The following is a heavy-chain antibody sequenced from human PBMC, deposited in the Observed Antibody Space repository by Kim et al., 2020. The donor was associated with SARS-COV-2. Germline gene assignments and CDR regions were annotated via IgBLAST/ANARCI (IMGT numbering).Heavy chain of an antibody. V-gene: IGHV1-69*13. CDR1: GGTFSSYA. J-gene: IGHJ4*02. CDR3: ARASGSYRHFDY. D-gene: IGHD1-26*01. CDR2: IIPIFGTA. Sequence: SVKVSCKASGGTFSSYAISWVRQAPGQGLERMGGIIPIFGTANYAQKFQGRVTITADESTSTAYMELSSLRSEDTAVYYCARASGSYRHFDYWGQGTLVTVSS.